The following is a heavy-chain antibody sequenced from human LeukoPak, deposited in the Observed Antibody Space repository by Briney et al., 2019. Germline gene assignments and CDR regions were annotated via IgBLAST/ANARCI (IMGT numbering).Heavy chain of an antibody. J-gene: IGHJ4*02. CDR1: GGSISSYY. D-gene: IGHD3-10*02. CDR3: VRLDYVRTIDY. Sequence: PSETLSLTCTVSGGSISSYYWSWIRQPPGKGLEWIGYIYTSGSTNYNPSLKSRVTISVDTSKNQFSLKLSSVTAADTAVYYYVRLDYVRTIDYWGQGTLVTVSS. CDR2: IYTSGST. V-gene: IGHV4-4*09.